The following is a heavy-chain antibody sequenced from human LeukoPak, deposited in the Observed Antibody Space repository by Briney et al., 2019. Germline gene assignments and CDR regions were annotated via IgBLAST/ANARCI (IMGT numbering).Heavy chain of an antibody. CDR2: IYYSGST. CDR1: GGSISSSSYY. D-gene: IGHD4-17*01. Sequence: SETLSLTCTVSGGSISSSSYYWGWIRQPPGKGLECIGSIYYSGSTYYNPSLKSRVTISVDTSKNQFSLKLSSVTAADTAVYYCARHYGDYGVYNWFDPWGQGTLVTVSS. CDR3: ARHYGDYGVYNWFDP. V-gene: IGHV4-39*01. J-gene: IGHJ5*02.